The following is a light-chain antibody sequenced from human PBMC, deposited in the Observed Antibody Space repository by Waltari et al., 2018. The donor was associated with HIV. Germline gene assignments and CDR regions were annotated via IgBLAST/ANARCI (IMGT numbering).Light chain of an antibody. V-gene: IGLV2-11*01. CDR3: CSFTVTYIWV. Sequence: QSALTQPRSVSGSPGQSVTISCTGTSSDVGDSKAVSWYQQHPGKVPKLMIYDVSKRPSGVPDRFSGAKSGNTASLTIAGLQAEDEADYYCCSFTVTYIWVFGGGTKLTVL. CDR1: SSDVGDSKA. CDR2: DVS. J-gene: IGLJ2*01.